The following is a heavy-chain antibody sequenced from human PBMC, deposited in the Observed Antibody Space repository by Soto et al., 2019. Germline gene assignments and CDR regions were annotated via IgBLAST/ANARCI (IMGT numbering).Heavy chain of an antibody. CDR3: ARDDYDFWSGYYGGGSAYYYGMDV. Sequence: EVQLVESGGGLVKPGGSLRLSCAASGFTFSSYSMNWVRQAPGKGLEWVSSISSSSSYIYYADSVKGRFTISRDNAKNSLYLQMNSLRAEDTAVYYCARDDYDFWSGYYGGGSAYYYGMDVWGQGTTVTVSS. D-gene: IGHD3-3*01. CDR2: ISSSSSYI. CDR1: GFTFSSYS. V-gene: IGHV3-21*01. J-gene: IGHJ6*02.